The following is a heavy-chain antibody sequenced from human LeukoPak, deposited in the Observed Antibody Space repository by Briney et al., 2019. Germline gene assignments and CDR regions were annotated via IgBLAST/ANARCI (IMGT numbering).Heavy chain of an antibody. V-gene: IGHV1-18*01. Sequence: ASVKVSCKASGYTFTSYGISWVRQAPGQGLEWMGWISAYNGNTNYAQKLQGRVTMTTDTSTSTAYMQLRSLRSDDTAVYYCARVYSSGWYVDYWGQGTLVTVSS. CDR3: ARVYSSGWYVDY. CDR1: GYTFTSYG. CDR2: ISAYNGNT. J-gene: IGHJ4*02. D-gene: IGHD6-19*01.